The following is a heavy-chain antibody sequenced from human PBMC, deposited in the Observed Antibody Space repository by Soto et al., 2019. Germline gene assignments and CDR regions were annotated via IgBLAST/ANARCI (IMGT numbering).Heavy chain of an antibody. V-gene: IGHV3-48*02. Sequence: EVQLVESGGGLVQPGGSLRLSCAASGFTFNSFSMNWVRQAPGKGLEWISYISGSSSTIYYADSVKGRFTISRDNAKHSLTLQLNSLTDEDTAVYYCARNGAVGDGYNGFYFLGQGTLVTVSS. D-gene: IGHD5-12*01. CDR2: ISGSSSTI. CDR1: GFTFNSFS. CDR3: ARNGAVGDGYNGFYF. J-gene: IGHJ4*02.